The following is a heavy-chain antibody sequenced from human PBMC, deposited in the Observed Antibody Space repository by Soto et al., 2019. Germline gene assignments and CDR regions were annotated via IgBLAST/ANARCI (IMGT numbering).Heavy chain of an antibody. D-gene: IGHD5-18*01. CDR1: GFTFSSYC. J-gene: IGHJ4*02. Sequence: LRLSCAASGFTFSSYCMHWVRQAPGKGLEWVAVISYDGSNKYYAGSVKGRFTISRDNSKNTLYLQMNSLRAEDTAVYYCAKDERIQTKYYFDYWGQGTLVTVSS. CDR2: ISYDGSNK. CDR3: AKDERIQTKYYFDY. V-gene: IGHV3-30*18.